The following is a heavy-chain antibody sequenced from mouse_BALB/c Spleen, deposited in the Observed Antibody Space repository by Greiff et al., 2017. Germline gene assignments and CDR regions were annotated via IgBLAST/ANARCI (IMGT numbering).Heavy chain of an antibody. J-gene: IGHJ3*01. D-gene: IGHD4-1*01. CDR2: ISSGSSTI. CDR3: ARSLTAWFAY. V-gene: IGHV5-17*02. CDR1: GFTFSSFG. Sequence: DVMLVGSGGGLVQPGGSRKLSCAASGFTFSSFGMHWVRQAPEKGLEWVAYISSGSSTIYYADTVKGRFTISRDNPKNTLFLQMTSLRSEDTAMYYCARSLTAWFAYWGQGTLVTVSA.